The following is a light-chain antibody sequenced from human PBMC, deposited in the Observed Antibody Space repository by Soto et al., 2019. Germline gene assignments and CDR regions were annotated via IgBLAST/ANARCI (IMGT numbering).Light chain of an antibody. V-gene: IGKV4-1*01. J-gene: IGKJ3*01. CDR3: HQYYITPFT. CDR2: WAS. CDR1: QSVLYSSSNKNY. Sequence: DIVMTQSPDSLAVSLGERATINCKSSQSVLYSSSNKNYLAWYQQKPGQPPKLLIYWASTRESGVPDRFRASGSGTDFTLTISSLQAEDVAVYYCHQYYITPFTFGPGTKVDIK.